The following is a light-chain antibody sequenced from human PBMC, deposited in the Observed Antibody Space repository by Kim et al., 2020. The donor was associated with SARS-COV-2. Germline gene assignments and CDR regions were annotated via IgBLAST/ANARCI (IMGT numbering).Light chain of an antibody. CDR1: RSVSSN. V-gene: IGKV3-15*01. J-gene: IGKJ2*01. CDR2: GAS. Sequence: SVAPGKIAALSCKASRSVSSNLAWYQKKPGQAPRLLIYGASTRATGIPARFSGSGSGTEFTLTISSLQSEDFAVYYCQQYNNWPYTFGQGTKLEI. CDR3: QQYNNWPYT.